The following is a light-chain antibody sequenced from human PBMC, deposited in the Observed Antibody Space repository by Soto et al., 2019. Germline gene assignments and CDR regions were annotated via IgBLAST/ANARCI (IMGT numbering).Light chain of an antibody. J-gene: IGKJ4*01. Sequence: EILLTQSPGTLSLSPGERATLSCRASQSVSSRYLAWYQQKPGQAPRLLIYGASSRATGVPVRFSGSGSGTVFTLTIGSLEPEDSAVYYCQEYINWPSLTFGGGTKVDIK. V-gene: IGKV3-20*01. CDR3: QEYINWPSLT. CDR1: QSVSSRY. CDR2: GAS.